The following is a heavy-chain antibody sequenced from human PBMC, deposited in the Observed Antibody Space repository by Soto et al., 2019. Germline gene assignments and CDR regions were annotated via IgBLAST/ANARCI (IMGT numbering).Heavy chain of an antibody. CDR3: ARQIYDSDTGPNFQYYFDS. CDR1: GYNFAGYW. D-gene: IGHD3-22*01. V-gene: IGHV5-51*01. CDR2: IYPSDSDT. J-gene: IGHJ4*02. Sequence: GESLKISCKGSGYNFAGYWIAWVRQMPGKGLELMGIIYPSDSDTRYSPSFRGHVTISVTKSITTVFLQWSSLRASDTAMYYCARQIYDSDTGPNFQYYFDSWGQGTPVTVSS.